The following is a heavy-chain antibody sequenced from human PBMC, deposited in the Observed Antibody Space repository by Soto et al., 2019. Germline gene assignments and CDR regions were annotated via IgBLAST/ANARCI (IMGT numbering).Heavy chain of an antibody. CDR2: ISYDGSNK. CDR3: AKVHPGPEGWGMDV. J-gene: IGHJ6*02. CDR1: GFTFSSYG. Sequence: QVQLVESGGGVVQPGRSLRLSCAASGFTFSSYGMHWFRQAPGKGLEWVAVISYDGSNKYYADSVKGRFTISRDNSKNTMYLRMNSLRAEDTAVYYCAKVHPGPEGWGMDVWGQGTTVTVSS. V-gene: IGHV3-30*18.